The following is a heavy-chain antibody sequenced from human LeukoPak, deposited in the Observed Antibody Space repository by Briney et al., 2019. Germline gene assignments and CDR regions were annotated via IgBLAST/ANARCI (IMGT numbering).Heavy chain of an antibody. J-gene: IGHJ4*02. V-gene: IGHV6-1*01. CDR2: TYYRSKWYN. D-gene: IGHD1-26*01. CDR1: GERVYSKSAT. Sequence: SQTLSLTCALSGERVYSKSATWNCIRQSPSRGLEWLGRTYYRSKWYNDYALSVNSRITINPDTSKNQFSLQLNSVTPEDTAVYYCARLGSFEDYWGQGTLVTVSS. CDR3: ARLGSFEDY.